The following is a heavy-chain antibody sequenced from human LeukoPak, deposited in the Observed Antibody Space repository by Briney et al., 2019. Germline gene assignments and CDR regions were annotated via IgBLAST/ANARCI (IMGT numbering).Heavy chain of an antibody. V-gene: IGHV4-59*01. CDR2: IYYSGST. D-gene: IGHD6-13*01. CDR3: ARPVLYSSSWYVGAFDI. J-gene: IGHJ3*02. CDR1: GGSISSYY. Sequence: SETLSLTCTVSGGSISSYYWSWIRQPPGKGLEWIGYIYYSGSTNYNPPLKSRVTISVDTSKNQFSLKLSSVTAADTAVYYCARPVLYSSSWYVGAFDIWGQGTMVTVSS.